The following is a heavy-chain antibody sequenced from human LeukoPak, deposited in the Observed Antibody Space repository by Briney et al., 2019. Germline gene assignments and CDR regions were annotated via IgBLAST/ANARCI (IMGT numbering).Heavy chain of an antibody. CDR2: INHSGST. V-gene: IGHV4-34*01. J-gene: IGHJ6*04. CDR3: AKGGIAAAPGV. Sequence: SETLSLTCAVYGGSFSGYYWSWIRQPPGKGLQWIGEINHSGSTNYNPSLKSRVTISVDTSKNQFSLKLSSVTAADTAVYYCAKGGIAAAPGVWGKGTTFTVSS. D-gene: IGHD6-13*01. CDR1: GGSFSGYY.